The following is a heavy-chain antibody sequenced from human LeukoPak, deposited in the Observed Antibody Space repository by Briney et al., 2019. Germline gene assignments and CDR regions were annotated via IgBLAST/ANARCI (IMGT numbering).Heavy chain of an antibody. CDR2: IYYTGST. Sequence: SETLSLTCYVSGGSISSFYWSWVRQPPGQGLEWIGYIYYTGSTKYNPSLKSRVTMFVDMSKNQFSLRLSSVTAADTGVYYCARHRAYSSSSPFDYWGQGTLVTVPS. V-gene: IGHV4-59*08. J-gene: IGHJ4*02. CDR1: GGSISSFY. CDR3: ARHRAYSSSSPFDY. D-gene: IGHD6-6*01.